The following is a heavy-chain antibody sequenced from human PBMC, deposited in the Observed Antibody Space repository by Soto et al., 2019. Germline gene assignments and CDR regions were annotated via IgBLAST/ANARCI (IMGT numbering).Heavy chain of an antibody. D-gene: IGHD6-6*01. CDR2: IIPIFGTA. CDR3: AREKTRAARPFYGMDV. J-gene: IGHJ6*02. Sequence: QVQLVQSGAEVKKPGSSVKVSCKASGGTFSSYAISWVRQAPGQGLEWMGGIIPIFGTANYAKKVQGRVTITADETTSTAYMELSSLRSEDTAVYYCAREKTRAARPFYGMDVWGQGTTVTVSS. CDR1: GGTFSSYA. V-gene: IGHV1-69*01.